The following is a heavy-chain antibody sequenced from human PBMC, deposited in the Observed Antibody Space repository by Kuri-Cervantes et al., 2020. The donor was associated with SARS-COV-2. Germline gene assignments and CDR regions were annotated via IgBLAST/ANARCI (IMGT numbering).Heavy chain of an antibody. D-gene: IGHD2-15*01. Sequence: LRLSCAVSRYSISSGSYYWSWIRQPAGKGLEWIGRIYTSGSTNYNPSLKSRVTISVDTSKNQFSLKLSSVTAADTAVYYCARQEVVAATNWFDPWGQGTLVTVSS. CDR2: IYTSGST. CDR3: ARQEVVAATNWFDP. CDR1: RYSISSGSYY. J-gene: IGHJ5*02. V-gene: IGHV4-61*02.